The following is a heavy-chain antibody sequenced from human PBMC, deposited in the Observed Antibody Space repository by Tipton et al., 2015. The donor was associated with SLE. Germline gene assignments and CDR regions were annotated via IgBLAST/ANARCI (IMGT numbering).Heavy chain of an antibody. Sequence: TLSLTCTVSGGSISSSSYYWGWIRQPPGKGLEWVGTVYYTGNTFYNPSLKSRVTISVDTSKNQFSLKLSSVTAADTAVYYCARVAAVADSFFDLWGRGTLVTVSS. J-gene: IGHJ2*01. D-gene: IGHD6-19*01. CDR3: ARVAAVADSFFDL. V-gene: IGHV4-39*07. CDR2: VYYTGNT. CDR1: GGSISSSSYY.